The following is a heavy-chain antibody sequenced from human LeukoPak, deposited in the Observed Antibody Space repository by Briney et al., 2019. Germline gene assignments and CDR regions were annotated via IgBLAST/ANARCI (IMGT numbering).Heavy chain of an antibody. J-gene: IGHJ4*02. CDR3: ARDLGPSGWSYFDY. D-gene: IGHD6-19*01. V-gene: IGHV3-30*03. CDR1: GFTFSSYG. CDR2: ISYDGSYK. Sequence: GGSLRLSCEVSGFTFSSYGMHWVRQAPGKGLEWVAVISYDGSYKYYADSVKGRFTISRDNSKNTLYLQMNSLRAEDTAVYYCARDLGPSGWSYFDYWGQGTLVTVSS.